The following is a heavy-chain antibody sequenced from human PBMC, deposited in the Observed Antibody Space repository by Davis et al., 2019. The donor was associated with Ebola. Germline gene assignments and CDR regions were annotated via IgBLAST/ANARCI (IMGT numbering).Heavy chain of an antibody. Sequence: AASVKVSCKTSGGTFSNSAISWVRQAPGQGLEWVGGIIPIFPSADYGQGFQGRVTITADESTSTAYMELSSLRSEDTAVYYCARGWRGYSGYDQTLFIYWGQGTLVTVSS. J-gene: IGHJ4*02. CDR3: ARGWRGYSGYDQTLFIY. D-gene: IGHD5-12*01. CDR1: GGTFSNSA. CDR2: IIPIFPSA. V-gene: IGHV1-69*13.